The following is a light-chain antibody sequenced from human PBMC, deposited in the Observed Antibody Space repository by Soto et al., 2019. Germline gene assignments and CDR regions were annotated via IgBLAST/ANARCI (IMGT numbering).Light chain of an antibody. CDR3: QQRSNWPRT. Sequence: EMVWTQSPATLSFSPGEIATLSCRASQSGSSYLAGYQQKPCQAPRLLIYDASNRTTGIPARFSATGSGTDFTLTIGSLEPEEFAVYYGQQRSNWPRTLGKGTKVEIK. CDR1: QSGSSY. J-gene: IGKJ1*01. V-gene: IGKV3-11*01. CDR2: DAS.